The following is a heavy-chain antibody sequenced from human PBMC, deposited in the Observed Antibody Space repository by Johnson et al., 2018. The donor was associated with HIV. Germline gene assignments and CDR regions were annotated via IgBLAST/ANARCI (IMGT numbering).Heavy chain of an antibody. CDR3: AKDWARSGWYQGSALDI. J-gene: IGHJ3*02. V-gene: IGHV3-30*02. CDR2: IRYDGSNK. D-gene: IGHD6-19*01. Sequence: VHLVESGGGVVQPGGSLRLSCAASGFTFSSYGMHWVRQAPGKGLEWVAFIRYDGSNKYYVDSVKGRFTISRDNSKNTLYLQMNSLRAEDTAVYYCAKDWARSGWYQGSALDIWGQGTMVTVSS. CDR1: GFTFSSYG.